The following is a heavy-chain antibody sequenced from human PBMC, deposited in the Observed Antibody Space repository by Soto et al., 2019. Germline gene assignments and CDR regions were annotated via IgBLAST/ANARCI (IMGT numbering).Heavy chain of an antibody. J-gene: IGHJ5*02. CDR3: AKDQGVRGIIVTGHVS. CDR2: ISGSGGST. V-gene: IGHV3-23*01. CDR1: GFTFSSYA. D-gene: IGHD3-10*01. Sequence: GGSLRLSCIGSGFTFSSYAMNWVRQAPGKGLEWVSIISGSGGSTYYADSVKGRFTISRDNSKNTLYLQMNSLRAEDTAVYYCAKDQGVRGIIVTGHVSWGQGA.